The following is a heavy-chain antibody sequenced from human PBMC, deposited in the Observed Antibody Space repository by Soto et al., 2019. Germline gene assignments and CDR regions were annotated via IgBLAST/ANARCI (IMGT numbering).Heavy chain of an antibody. J-gene: IGHJ4*02. D-gene: IGHD2-2*01. CDR1: GFSLSTSGMC. V-gene: IGHV2-70*01. CDR3: ARPIYCSTTSRDY. CDR2: IYWDDDK. Sequence: PTLVNPTQTLTLTCTFSGFSLSTSGMCVSWIRQPPGKALEWLALIYWDDDKYYSTSLKTRLTISKDTSKNQVVLTVTNLDPVDTATYYCARPIYCSTTSRDYWGQGTPVTVSS.